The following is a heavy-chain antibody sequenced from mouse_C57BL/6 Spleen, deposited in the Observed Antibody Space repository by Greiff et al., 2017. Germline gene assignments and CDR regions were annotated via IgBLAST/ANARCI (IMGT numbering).Heavy chain of an antibody. D-gene: IGHD1-1*01. CDR1: GYTFTSYW. CDR3: AREDYGIVFDY. V-gene: IGHV1-52*01. Sequence: QVQLQQPGAELVRPGSSVKLSCKASGYTFTSYWMHWVKQRPIQGLEWIGNIDPSDSETHYNQKFKDKATLTVDKSSSTAYMQLSSLTSEDSAVYYCAREDYGIVFDYWGQGTTLTVSS. CDR2: IDPSDSET. J-gene: IGHJ2*01.